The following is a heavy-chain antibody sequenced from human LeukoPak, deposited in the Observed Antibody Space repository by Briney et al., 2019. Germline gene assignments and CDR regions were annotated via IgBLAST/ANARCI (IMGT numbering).Heavy chain of an antibody. CDR3: AKSRPLGVVVPAAIPSALDY. J-gene: IGHJ4*02. V-gene: IGHV3-30*18. Sequence: PGRSLRLSCAASGFTFSSYGMHWVRQAPGKGLEWVAVISYDGSNKYYADSVKGRFTISRDNSKNTLYLQMNSLRAEDTAVYYCAKSRPLGVVVPAAIPSALDYWGQGTLVTVSS. D-gene: IGHD2-2*02. CDR1: GFTFSSYG. CDR2: ISYDGSNK.